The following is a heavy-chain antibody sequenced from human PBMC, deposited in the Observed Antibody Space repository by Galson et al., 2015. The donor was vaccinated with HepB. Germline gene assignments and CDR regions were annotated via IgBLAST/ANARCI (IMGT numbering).Heavy chain of an antibody. CDR2: INPNSGGT. Sequence: SVKVSCKASGYTFTGYYMHWVRQAPGQGLEWMGWINPNSGGTNYAQKFQGWVTMTRDTSISTAYMELSRLRSDDTAVYYCARGKGGGELVFDYWGQGTLVTVSS. J-gene: IGHJ4*02. D-gene: IGHD1-26*01. CDR1: GYTFTGYY. CDR3: ARGKGGGELVFDY. V-gene: IGHV1-2*04.